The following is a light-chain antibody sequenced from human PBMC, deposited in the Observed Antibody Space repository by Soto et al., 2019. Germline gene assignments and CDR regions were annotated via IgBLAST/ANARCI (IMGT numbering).Light chain of an antibody. V-gene: IGKV3-20*01. CDR2: GSS. Sequence: EIVLTQSPGTLSLSPGERATLSCRASQSLNSFYLAWYQQKPGQAPRLLIYGSSNGATGIPDRFSGSGSGTDFTLTISRLDPEDFAVYYCQQYDISPRTFGQGTKVDIK. CDR3: QQYDISPRT. CDR1: QSLNSFY. J-gene: IGKJ1*01.